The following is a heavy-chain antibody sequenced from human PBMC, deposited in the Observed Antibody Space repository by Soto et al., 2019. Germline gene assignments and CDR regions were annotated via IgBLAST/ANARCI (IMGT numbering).Heavy chain of an antibody. V-gene: IGHV1-69*06. CDR3: ARGRGLTTVIHFDY. CDR2: IIPIFGTA. CDR1: GGTFSSYA. J-gene: IGHJ4*02. Sequence: ASVKVSCKASGGTFSSYAISWVRQAPGQGLECMGGIIPIFGTANYAQKFQGRVTITADKSTSTAYMELSSLRSEDTAVYYCARGRGLTTVIHFDYWGQGTLVTVSS. D-gene: IGHD4-17*01.